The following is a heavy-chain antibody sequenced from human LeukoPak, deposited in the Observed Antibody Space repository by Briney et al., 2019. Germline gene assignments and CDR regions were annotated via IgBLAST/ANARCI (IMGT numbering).Heavy chain of an antibody. CDR2: IYYSGST. D-gene: IGHD6-13*01. V-gene: IGHV4-31*03. CDR3: ARDSPIGYSSSWYQIDY. Sequence: SETLSLTCTVSGGSISSGGYYWSWIRQHPGKGLEWIGYIYYSGSTYYNPPLKSRVTISVDTSKNQFSLKLSSVTAADTAVYYCARDSPIGYSSSWYQIDYWGQGTLVTVSS. CDR1: GGSISSGGYY. J-gene: IGHJ4*02.